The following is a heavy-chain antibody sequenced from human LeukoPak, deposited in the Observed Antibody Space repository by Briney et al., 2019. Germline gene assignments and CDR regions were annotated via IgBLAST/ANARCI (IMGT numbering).Heavy chain of an antibody. CDR1: GYTFTSYD. V-gene: IGHV1-8*03. Sequence: ASVKVSCKASGYTFTSYDINWVRQATGQGLECMGWMNPNSGNTGYAQKLQGRVTITRNTSISTAYMELSSLRSEDTAVYYCARDADGSGSGAFDIWGQGTMVTVYS. D-gene: IGHD3-10*01. J-gene: IGHJ3*02. CDR3: ARDADGSGSGAFDI. CDR2: MNPNSGNT.